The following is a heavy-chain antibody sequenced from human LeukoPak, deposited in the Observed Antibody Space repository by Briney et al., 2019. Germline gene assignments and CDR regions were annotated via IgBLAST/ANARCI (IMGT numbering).Heavy chain of an antibody. CDR2: ISTSSSYK. D-gene: IGHD6-13*01. CDR1: GFTFNNYD. J-gene: IGHJ4*02. Sequence: GGSLPLSCAASGFTFNNYDMNWVRLAPGRGLEWVSSISTSSSYKYYADSLKGRFTVSRDNAKNSLYLHMNSLRAEDTAVYWCARFDSASGTGFDYWGQGSQISVSS. V-gene: IGHV3-21*01. CDR3: ARFDSASGTGFDY.